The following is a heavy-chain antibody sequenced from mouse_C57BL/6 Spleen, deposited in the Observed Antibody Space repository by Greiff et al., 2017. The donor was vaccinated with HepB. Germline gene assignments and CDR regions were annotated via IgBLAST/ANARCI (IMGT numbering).Heavy chain of an antibody. D-gene: IGHD3-1*01. CDR2: ISYDGSN. V-gene: IGHV3-6*01. CDR3: AREPGRYFDV. CDR1: GYSITSGYY. J-gene: IGHJ1*03. Sequence: ESGPGLVKPSQSLSLTCSVTGYSITSGYYWNWIRQFPGNKLEWMGYISYDGSNNYNPALKNRISITRDTSKNQFFLKLNSVTTEDTATYYCAREPGRYFDVWGTGTTVTVSS.